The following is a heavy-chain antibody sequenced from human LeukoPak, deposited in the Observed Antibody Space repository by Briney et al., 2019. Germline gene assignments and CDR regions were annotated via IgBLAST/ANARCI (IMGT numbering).Heavy chain of an antibody. Sequence: ASVKISCKASGYTFTSYDINWVRQATGQGLEWMGWMNPNSGNTGYAQKFQGRVTMTRNTSISTAYMELSSLRSEDTAVYYCARGRGRDYSNRANWFDPWGQGTLVTVSS. CDR3: ARGRGRDYSNRANWFDP. CDR2: MNPNSGNT. V-gene: IGHV1-8*01. J-gene: IGHJ5*02. D-gene: IGHD4-11*01. CDR1: GYTFTSYD.